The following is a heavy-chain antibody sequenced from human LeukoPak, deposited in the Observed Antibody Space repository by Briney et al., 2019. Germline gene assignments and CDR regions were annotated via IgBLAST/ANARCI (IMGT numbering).Heavy chain of an antibody. CDR2: ISAYNGNT. Sequence: ASVKVSCKASGYTFTSYGISWVRQAPGQGLEWMGWISAYNGNTNYAQKLQGRVTMTTDTSTSTAYMELRSPRSDDTAVYYCARVCYDILTGYYERYNWFDPWGQGTLVTVSS. V-gene: IGHV1-18*01. J-gene: IGHJ5*02. CDR1: GYTFTSYG. D-gene: IGHD3-9*01. CDR3: ARVCYDILTGYYERYNWFDP.